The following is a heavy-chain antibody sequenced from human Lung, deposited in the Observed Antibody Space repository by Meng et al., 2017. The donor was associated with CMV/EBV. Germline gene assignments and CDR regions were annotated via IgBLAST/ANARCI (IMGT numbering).Heavy chain of an antibody. J-gene: IGHJ4*02. V-gene: IGHV4-4*02. CDR2: IDDSGST. CDR3: ARGKQDAWELLAY. CDR1: GFSISSNIR. Sequence: LQEPGPGLVKPSGTLSLTCGVSGFSISSNIRWTWVRQPPGKGLEWIGDIDDSGSTNYNPSLNSRISISLDKSKNHFSLKVNSVTAADTVVYYCARGKQDAWELLAYWGQGALVTVSS. D-gene: IGHD1-26*01.